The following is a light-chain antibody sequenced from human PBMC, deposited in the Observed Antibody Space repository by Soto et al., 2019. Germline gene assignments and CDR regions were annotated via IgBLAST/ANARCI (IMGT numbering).Light chain of an antibody. CDR3: AAWDDSLNGHV. CDR1: SSNIGANS. V-gene: IGLV1-44*01. Sequence: QSVLTQPHSASGTPGQRVTISCSGRSSNIGANSVQWFQQLPGTAPKVLIYSSNHRPSGVPERFSGSKSGTSASLAIIELQSDDEADYYCAAWDDSLNGHVFGTGTKVTVL. CDR2: SSN. J-gene: IGLJ1*01.